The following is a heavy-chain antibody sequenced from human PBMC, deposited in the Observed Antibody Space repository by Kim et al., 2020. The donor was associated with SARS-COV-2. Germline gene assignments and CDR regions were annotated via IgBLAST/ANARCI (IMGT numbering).Heavy chain of an antibody. D-gene: IGHD5-18*01. J-gene: IGHJ4*02. Sequence: GGSLRLSCAASGFTFSSYAMSWVRQAPGKGLEWVSAISGSGGSTYYADSVKSRFTISRDNSKNTLYLQMNSLRAEDTAVYYCGRGGYPYRIRPYYFDYWGQGTLVTVSS. CDR3: GRGGYPYRIRPYYFDY. CDR1: GFTFSSYA. CDR2: ISGSGGST. V-gene: IGHV3-23*01.